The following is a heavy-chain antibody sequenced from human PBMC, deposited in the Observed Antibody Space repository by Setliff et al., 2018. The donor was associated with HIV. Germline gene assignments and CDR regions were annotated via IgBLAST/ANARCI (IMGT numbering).Heavy chain of an antibody. Sequence: ASVKVSCKASGYTFTSYGISWVRQAPGQGLEWMGWITAYNGNTNYAQKLQGRVTMTTDTSTSTAYMERRSLRSDATAVDYCVRGRVAAPSYDYWGQGTLVTVSS. CDR1: GYTFTSYG. CDR2: ITAYNGNT. D-gene: IGHD6-6*01. V-gene: IGHV1-18*01. J-gene: IGHJ4*02. CDR3: VRGRVAAPSYDY.